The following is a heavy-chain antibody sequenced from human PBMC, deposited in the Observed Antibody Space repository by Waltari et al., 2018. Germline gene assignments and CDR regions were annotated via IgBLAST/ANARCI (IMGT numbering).Heavy chain of an antibody. CDR1: GLPVAISH. Sequence: EVQLIETGGGLIQPGGSLRLSCAASGLPVAISHISWARQAPGKGLEWVSDIFGDVRTSYAEAVRGRFTISTDTSKNTLYLQMSSLTFEDTATYYCATVGEGTSGYYHYWGQGTLVTVSS. V-gene: IGHV3-53*02. CDR3: ATVGEGTSGYYHY. J-gene: IGHJ4*02. CDR2: IFGDVRT. D-gene: IGHD3-22*01.